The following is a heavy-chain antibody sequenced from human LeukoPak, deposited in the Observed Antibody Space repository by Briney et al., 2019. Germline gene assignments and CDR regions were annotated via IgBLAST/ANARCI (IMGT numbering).Heavy chain of an antibody. D-gene: IGHD3-10*01. CDR2: MNPNSGNT. CDR1: GYTFTSYD. J-gene: IGHJ4*02. CDR3: ARGDPYYYGSGSTFDY. V-gene: IGHV1-8*01. Sequence: GASVKVSCXASGYTFTSYDINWVRQATGQGLEWMGWMNPNSGNTGYAQKFQGRVTMTRNTSISTAYMELSSLRSEDTAVYYCARGDPYYYGSGSTFDYWGQGTLVTVSS.